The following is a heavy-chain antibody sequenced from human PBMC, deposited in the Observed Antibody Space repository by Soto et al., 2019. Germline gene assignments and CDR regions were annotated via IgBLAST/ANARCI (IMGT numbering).Heavy chain of an antibody. CDR1: GDTFSSYA. J-gene: IGHJ1*01. CDR2: IIPIFGTA. CDR3: ARDRGYYDSSGAEYFQH. D-gene: IGHD3-22*01. V-gene: IGHV1-69*01. Sequence: QVQLVQSGAEVKKPGSSVKVSCKASGDTFSSYAISWVRQAPGQGLEWMGGIIPIFGTANYAQKFQGRVTITADESTSTAYMELSSLRSEDTAVYYCARDRGYYDSSGAEYFQHWGQGTLVTVSS.